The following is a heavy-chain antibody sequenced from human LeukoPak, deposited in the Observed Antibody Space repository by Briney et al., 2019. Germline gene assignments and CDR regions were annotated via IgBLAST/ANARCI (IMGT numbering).Heavy chain of an antibody. Sequence: GGSLRLSCVVSGFSVSNNFMNWVRQAPGKGLEWVSIISGTGGTTYYADSVKGRFTISRDNSKNTLYLLMNSLRAEDTAIYYCATSWRRDGYNYHYFDFWGQGTLVTVSS. CDR1: GFSVSNNF. CDR3: ATSWRRDGYNYHYFDF. V-gene: IGHV3-23*01. D-gene: IGHD5-24*01. J-gene: IGHJ4*02. CDR2: ISGTGGTT.